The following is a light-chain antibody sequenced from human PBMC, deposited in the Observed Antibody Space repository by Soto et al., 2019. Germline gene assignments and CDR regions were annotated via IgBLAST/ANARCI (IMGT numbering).Light chain of an antibody. Sequence: QSVLTQPPSVSGSPGQSVTISCTGTSSDVGSYDRVSWYHQPPGTAPKVIIYEVSNRPSGVPDRFSGSKSGNTASLTISGLQAEDEGDYYCASHTTSRSRVFGGGTKLTVL. J-gene: IGLJ3*02. CDR2: EVS. CDR3: ASHTTSRSRV. CDR1: SSDVGSYDR. V-gene: IGLV2-18*02.